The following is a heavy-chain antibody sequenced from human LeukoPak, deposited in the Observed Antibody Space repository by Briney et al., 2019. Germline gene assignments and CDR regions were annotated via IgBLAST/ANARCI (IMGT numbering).Heavy chain of an antibody. Sequence: PSETLSLTCTVSGGSISSSSYYWGWIRQPPGKGLEWIGSIYYSGSTYYNPSLKSRVTISVDTSKNQFSLKLSSVTAADTAVYYCARVLPRLLWFGELTYWGQGTLVTVSS. CDR3: ARVLPRLLWFGELTY. CDR1: GGSISSSSYY. D-gene: IGHD3-10*01. V-gene: IGHV4-39*07. J-gene: IGHJ4*02. CDR2: IYYSGST.